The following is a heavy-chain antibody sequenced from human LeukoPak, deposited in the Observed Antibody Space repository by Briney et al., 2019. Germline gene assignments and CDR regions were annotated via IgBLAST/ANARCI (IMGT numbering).Heavy chain of an antibody. D-gene: IGHD1-26*01. V-gene: IGHV3-23*01. J-gene: IGHJ4*02. CDR2: ISGSGDST. CDR1: GFTFRSYA. CDR3: ARESGSYRGFDY. Sequence: GGFLRLSCAASGFTFRSYAMSWVRQAPGKGLECVSGISGSGDSTYYADSVKGRFTISRDNSKNTLYLQMNSLRAEDTAVYYCARESGSYRGFDYWGQGTLVTVSS.